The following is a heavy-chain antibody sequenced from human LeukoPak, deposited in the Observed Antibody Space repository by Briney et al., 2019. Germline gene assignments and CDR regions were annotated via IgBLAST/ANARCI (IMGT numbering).Heavy chain of an antibody. V-gene: IGHV4-59*08. Sequence: SETLSLTCTVLGSISGYYWSWIRQPPGKELEWIGYIYTSGSTNYNPSLESRVTISVDTSKNQFSLDLRSVTAAHTAVYYCARQKCTSTSCLTKNAFDIWGQGTMVTVSS. D-gene: IGHD2-2*01. CDR1: GSISGYY. CDR3: ARQKCTSTSCLTKNAFDI. J-gene: IGHJ3*02. CDR2: IYTSGST.